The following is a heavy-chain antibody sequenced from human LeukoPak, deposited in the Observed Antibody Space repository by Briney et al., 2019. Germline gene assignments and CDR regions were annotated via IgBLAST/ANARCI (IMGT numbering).Heavy chain of an antibody. CDR1: GFTFTSSA. J-gene: IGHJ4*02. CDR2: IVVGSGNT. D-gene: IGHD5-18*01. Sequence: SVKVSCKASGFTFTSSAVQWVRQARGRRLEWIGWIVVGSGNTNYAQMFQGRVTITRDMSTSTAYMELSSLRSEDTAVYYCAAPSRIQLDYWGQGTLVTVSP. CDR3: AAPSRIQLDY. V-gene: IGHV1-58*01.